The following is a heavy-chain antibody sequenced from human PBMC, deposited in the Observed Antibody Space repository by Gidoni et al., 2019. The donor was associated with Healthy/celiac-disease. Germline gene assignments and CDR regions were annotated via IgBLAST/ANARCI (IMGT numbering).Heavy chain of an antibody. D-gene: IGHD4-17*01. V-gene: IGHV3-21*01. J-gene: IGHJ4*02. CDR2: ISSSSSYI. CDR1: GFTFSRYS. Sequence: EVQLVESGGGLVKPGGSLRLSCAASGFTFSRYSMNWVRQAPGKGLEWVASISSSSSYIYYADSVKGRFTISRDNAKNSLYLQMNSLRAEDTAVYYCASVPALYGDYVGLFDYWGQGTLVTVSS. CDR3: ASVPALYGDYVGLFDY.